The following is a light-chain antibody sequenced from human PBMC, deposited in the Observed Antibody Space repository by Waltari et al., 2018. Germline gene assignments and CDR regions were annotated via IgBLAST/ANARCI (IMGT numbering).Light chain of an antibody. CDR2: GAS. CDR3: QHHFRLPAT. Sequence: IMLTQSPGTLSLSPGERATLPCMASKSISRYLAWYQQKPGQAPRLLIYGASTRATGIPDRFSGSGSGTDFSLTISGLEPEDSAVYYCQHHFRLPATFGQGTKVEIK. V-gene: IGKV3-20*01. J-gene: IGKJ1*01. CDR1: KSISRY.